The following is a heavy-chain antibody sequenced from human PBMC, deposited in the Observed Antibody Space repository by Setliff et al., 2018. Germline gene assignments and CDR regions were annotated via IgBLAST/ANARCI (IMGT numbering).Heavy chain of an antibody. V-gene: IGHV4-39*07. J-gene: IGHJ6*02. CDR1: GGSISSSSYY. CDR2: IYYSGST. CDR3: ARVAQYSSSSFYYYYYGMDV. D-gene: IGHD6-6*01. Sequence: SETLSLTCTVSGGSISSSSYYWGWIRQPPGKGLEWIGSIYYSGSTYYNPSLKSRVTISVDTSKNQFSLKLSSVTAADTVVYYCARVAQYSSSSFYYYYYGMDVWGQGTTVTVSS.